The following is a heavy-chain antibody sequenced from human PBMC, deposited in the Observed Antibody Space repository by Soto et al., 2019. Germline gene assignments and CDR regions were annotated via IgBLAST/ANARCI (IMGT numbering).Heavy chain of an antibody. CDR3: AREFTTNYFDY. J-gene: IGHJ4*02. CDR2: ISYDGSNK. V-gene: IGHV3-30-3*01. Sequence: QVQLVESGGGVVQPGRSLRLSCAASGFTFSSYAMHWVRQAPGKGLEWVAVISYDGSNKYYADSVKGRFTISRDNSKNTLYLQMNSLRAEDTAVYYCAREFTTNYFDYWGQGTLVTVSS. CDR1: GFTFSSYA.